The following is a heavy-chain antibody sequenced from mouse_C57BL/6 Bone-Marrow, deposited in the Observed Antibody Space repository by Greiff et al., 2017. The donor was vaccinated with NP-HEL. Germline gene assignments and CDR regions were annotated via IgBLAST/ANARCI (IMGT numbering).Heavy chain of an antibody. Sequence: EVNVVESEGGLVQPGSSMKLSCTASGFTFSDYYMAWVRQVPEKGLEWVANINYDGSSTYYLDSLKSRFIISRDNAKNILYLQMSSLKSEDTATYYCARDGSNWPFAYWGQGTLVTVSA. CDR3: ARDGSNWPFAY. D-gene: IGHD4-1*01. J-gene: IGHJ3*01. CDR2: INYDGSST. CDR1: GFTFSDYY. V-gene: IGHV5-16*01.